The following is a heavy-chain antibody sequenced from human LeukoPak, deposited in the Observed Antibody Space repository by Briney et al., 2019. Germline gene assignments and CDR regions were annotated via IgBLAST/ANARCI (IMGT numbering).Heavy chain of an antibody. CDR3: ARAWRYNFSPLDY. Sequence: ASVKVSCKASGYTFTGYYMHWVRQAPGQGLEWMGWINPNSGGTNYAQKFQGRVTMTRDTSISTAYMELSRLRSDDTAVYYCARAWRYNFSPLDYWGQGTLATVSS. J-gene: IGHJ4*02. CDR1: GYTFTGYY. V-gene: IGHV1-2*02. CDR2: INPNSGGT. D-gene: IGHD5-24*01.